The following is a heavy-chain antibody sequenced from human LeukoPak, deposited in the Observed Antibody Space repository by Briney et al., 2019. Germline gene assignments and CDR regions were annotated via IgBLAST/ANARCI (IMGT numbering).Heavy chain of an antibody. D-gene: IGHD2-8*01. J-gene: IGHJ4*02. CDR2: IYYSGST. V-gene: IGHV4-31*03. Sequence: SQTLSLTCTVSGGSISSGGYYWSWIRQHPGKGLEWIGYIYYSGSTYYNPSLKSRVTISVDTSKNQFSLKLSSVTAADTGVYYCARESVRPYFDYWGQGTLVTVSS. CDR3: ARESVRPYFDY. CDR1: GGSISSGGYY.